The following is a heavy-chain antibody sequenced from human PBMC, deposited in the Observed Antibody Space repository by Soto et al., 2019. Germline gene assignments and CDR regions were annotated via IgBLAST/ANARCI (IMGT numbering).Heavy chain of an antibody. Sequence: PSETLSLTCTVSGVPVSSGSYYWSWIRQPPGKGLEWIGYVYYSGNTNYNPSLKSRVTISIDTSDNQFSLKLTSVTAADTAVYYCAREIMGARYGLDVWGQGTTVTVSS. CDR2: VYYSGNT. D-gene: IGHD2-8*01. CDR3: AREIMGARYGLDV. CDR1: GVPVSSGSYY. V-gene: IGHV4-61*01. J-gene: IGHJ6*02.